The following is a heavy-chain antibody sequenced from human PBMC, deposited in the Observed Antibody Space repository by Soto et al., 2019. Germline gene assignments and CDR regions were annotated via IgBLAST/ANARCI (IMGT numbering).Heavy chain of an antibody. Sequence: QVQLVQSGAEVKKPGASVKVSCKASGHTFTNYYIHWVRQAPGQGLEWMGIINPSGDITTYAQKFQDRVTMTRDTSTSTVYMELSSLRSEDTAVYYCARGFGERVYYFDYWGQGTLVTVSS. CDR3: ARGFGERVYYFDY. CDR1: GHTFTNYY. J-gene: IGHJ4*02. CDR2: INPSGDIT. D-gene: IGHD3-10*01. V-gene: IGHV1-46*01.